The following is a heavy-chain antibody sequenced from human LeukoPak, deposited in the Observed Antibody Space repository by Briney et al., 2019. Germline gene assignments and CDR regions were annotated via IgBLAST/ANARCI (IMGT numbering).Heavy chain of an antibody. Sequence: ASVKVSCKASGYTVTSYGISWVGQAHGQGLEWMGWISAYNGNTNYAQKLQGRVTMTTDTSTSTAYMELRSLRSDDTAVYYCARGGTLFGVVTNNWFDPWGQVTLVTVSS. D-gene: IGHD3-3*01. CDR3: ARGGTLFGVVTNNWFDP. J-gene: IGHJ5*02. V-gene: IGHV1-18*01. CDR1: GYTVTSYG. CDR2: ISAYNGNT.